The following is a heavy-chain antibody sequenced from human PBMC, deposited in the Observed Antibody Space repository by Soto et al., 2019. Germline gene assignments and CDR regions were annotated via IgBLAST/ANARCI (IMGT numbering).Heavy chain of an antibody. CDR1: GGSVSSGSYY. CDR3: ARTDKQQRSLDV. Sequence: QVQLQESGPGLVKPSETLSLTCTVSGGSVSSGSYYWSWIRQPPGKGLEWIGYIYYSGSTNYNPSLKSRVTLSVDTSKNQFSLQRSSVPAADTAVYYCARTDKQQRSLDVWGQGTTVTVSS. CDR2: IYYSGST. V-gene: IGHV4-61*01. J-gene: IGHJ6*02. D-gene: IGHD6-13*01.